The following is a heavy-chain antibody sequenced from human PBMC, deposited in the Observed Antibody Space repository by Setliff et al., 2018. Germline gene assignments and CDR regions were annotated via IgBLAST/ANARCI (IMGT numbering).Heavy chain of an antibody. D-gene: IGHD3-10*01. CDR3: AKDKDVRVDYFDY. Sequence: SETLSLTCAVSGYSISSGYYWGWIRQPPGKGLEWIGSIYHSGSTYYNPSLKSRVTISVDTPKNQFSLKLSSVTAADTAVYYCAKDKDVRVDYFDYWGPGTLVTVS. CDR1: GYSISSGYY. J-gene: IGHJ4*02. V-gene: IGHV4-38-2*02. CDR2: IYHSGST.